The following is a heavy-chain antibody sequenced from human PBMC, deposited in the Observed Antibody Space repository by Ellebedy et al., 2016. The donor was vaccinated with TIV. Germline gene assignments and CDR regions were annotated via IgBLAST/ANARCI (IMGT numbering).Heavy chain of an antibody. J-gene: IGHJ4*02. V-gene: IGHV3-23*01. CDR1: GFTFRPYA. CDR3: AKDRTSGDGYWVFDN. CDR2: IVGSGA. D-gene: IGHD5-18*01. Sequence: GESLKISCAASGFTFRPYAMALVRQAPGKGLEWVSGIVGSGAEKYADSVKGRFTISRDNSKRTVDLQLNSLRAEDTAIYFCAKDRTSGDGYWVFDNWGQGTLVSVSS.